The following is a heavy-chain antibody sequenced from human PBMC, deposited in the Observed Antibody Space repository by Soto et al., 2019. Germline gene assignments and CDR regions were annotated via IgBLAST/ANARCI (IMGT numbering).Heavy chain of an antibody. Sequence: QVQLVQSGAEVKKPGSSVKVSCKASGGTFSSYGISWVRQAPGQGLDWMGGIIPIFGTAKYEQKFQGRVTITADESTNTAYMELSSLRSEDTAVYYCARDEVTMIRGVTTWFDPWGQGTLVTVSS. CDR1: GGTFSSYG. D-gene: IGHD3-10*01. J-gene: IGHJ5*02. CDR2: IIPIFGTA. V-gene: IGHV1-69*01. CDR3: ARDEVTMIRGVTTWFDP.